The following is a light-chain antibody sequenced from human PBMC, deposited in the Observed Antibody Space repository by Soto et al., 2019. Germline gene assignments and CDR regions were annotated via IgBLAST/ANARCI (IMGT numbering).Light chain of an antibody. Sequence: IQMTQSPSILSASVGDRVTIACRASQSISSYLAWYQQKPGKAPNLLIYKASNLASGVPSRFTGGGSGTDFTLTINSLQPDDSATYFCQQYNSYSYTFGQGTKVDIK. CDR3: QQYNSYSYT. V-gene: IGKV1-5*03. CDR2: KAS. J-gene: IGKJ2*01. CDR1: QSISSY.